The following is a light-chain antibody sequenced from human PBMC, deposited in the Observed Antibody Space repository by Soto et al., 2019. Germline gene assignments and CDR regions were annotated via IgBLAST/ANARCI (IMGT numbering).Light chain of an antibody. J-gene: IGKJ1*01. CDR1: QSVSSW. V-gene: IGKV1-5*01. CDR3: QQYNSYSRWT. Sequence: DIQMTQSPSTLSASVGDRVTITCRASQSVSSWLAWFQQKPGKAPKLLIYDASSLESGVPSSFRGNGSETEFTLTISSLKTDDFANYYCQQYNSYSRWTFGQGTKVDIK. CDR2: DAS.